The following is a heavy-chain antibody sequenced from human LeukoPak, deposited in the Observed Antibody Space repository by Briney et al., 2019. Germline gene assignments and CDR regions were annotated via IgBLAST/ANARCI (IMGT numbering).Heavy chain of an antibody. CDR1: GDSLNDYY. J-gene: IGHJ4*02. Sequence: SETLSLTCTVSGDSLNDYYWTWIRQPPGKGLEWIGYIYYSGNTNYNPSLKSRVTISLDTSKNQFSLKLTSVTAADTAMYYCARRKAKTPNYFDYWGQGALVTVSS. CDR2: IYYSGNT. V-gene: IGHV4-59*08. CDR3: ARRKAKTPNYFDY.